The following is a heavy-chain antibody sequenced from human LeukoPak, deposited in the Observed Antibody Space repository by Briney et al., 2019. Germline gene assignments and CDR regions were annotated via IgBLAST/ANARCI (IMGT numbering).Heavy chain of an antibody. J-gene: IGHJ6*03. V-gene: IGHV1-2*02. Sequence: ASVKVSCKASGYTSTGYYMHWVRQAPGQALEWMGWINPNSGGTNYAQKFQGRVTMTRDTSISTAYMELSRLRSDDTAVYYCAIDSSVASSGSPVYYYYMDVWGKGTTVTVSS. CDR3: AIDSSVASSGSPVYYYYMDV. D-gene: IGHD3-22*01. CDR2: INPNSGGT. CDR1: GYTSTGYY.